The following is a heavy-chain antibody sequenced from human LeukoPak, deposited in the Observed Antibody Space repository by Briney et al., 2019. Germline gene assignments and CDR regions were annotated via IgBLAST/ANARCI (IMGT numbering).Heavy chain of an antibody. CDR2: ITGNSGTI. V-gene: IGHV3-9*01. CDR1: GFNFDDYA. CDR3: AREAVVVVAARSCYYMDV. D-gene: IGHD2-15*01. Sequence: GGSLRLSRAASGFNFDDYAIHWVRHLPGKGLEWVSSITGNSGTIGYSDSVRGRFTISRDNAKNSLYLQMNSLRAEDTAVYYCAREAVVVVAARSCYYMDVWGKGTTVTVSS. J-gene: IGHJ6*03.